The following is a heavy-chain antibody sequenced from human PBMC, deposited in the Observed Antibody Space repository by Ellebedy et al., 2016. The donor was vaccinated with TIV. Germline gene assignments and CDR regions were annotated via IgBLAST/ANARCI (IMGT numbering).Heavy chain of an antibody. D-gene: IGHD2-21*01. CDR1: GYTFTGYY. Sequence: ASVKVSCXASGYTFTGYYMHWVRQAPGQGLEWMGWINPNSGGTNYAQKFQGWVTMTRDTSISTAYMELSRLRSDDTAVYYCARAIYCGGDCYYFDYWGQGTLVTVSS. CDR3: ARAIYCGGDCYYFDY. J-gene: IGHJ4*02. V-gene: IGHV1-2*04. CDR2: INPNSGGT.